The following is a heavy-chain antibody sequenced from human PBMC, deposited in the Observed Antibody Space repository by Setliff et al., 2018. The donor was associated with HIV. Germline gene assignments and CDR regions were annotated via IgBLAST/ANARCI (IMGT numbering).Heavy chain of an antibody. CDR2: MSYTGIN. Sequence: PSETLSLTCTVSGGSISSSTYYWNWFRQSPGKGLEWIGYMSYTGINNYNPSLKSLVTISLDTSKNQFSLKLTSVTAADTAVYYCGRAPDYWGQGTLVTVSS. CDR3: GRAPDY. CDR1: GGSISSSTYY. V-gene: IGHV4-31*01. J-gene: IGHJ4*02.